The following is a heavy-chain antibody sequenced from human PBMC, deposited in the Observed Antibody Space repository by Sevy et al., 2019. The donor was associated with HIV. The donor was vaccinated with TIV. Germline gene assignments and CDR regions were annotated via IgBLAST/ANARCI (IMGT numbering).Heavy chain of an antibody. CDR2: INMDGTST. Sequence: GGSLRLSCAASGFNFNIYWMHWVRQAPGKGLVWVSLINMDGTSTSYADSVKGRFTISRDNAQNTLFLQMNSLSAEDTAVYYCANFDCGRDCNRWGQGTLVTVSS. J-gene: IGHJ4*02. CDR1: GFNFNIYW. V-gene: IGHV3-74*01. D-gene: IGHD2-21*02. CDR3: ANFDCGRDCNR.